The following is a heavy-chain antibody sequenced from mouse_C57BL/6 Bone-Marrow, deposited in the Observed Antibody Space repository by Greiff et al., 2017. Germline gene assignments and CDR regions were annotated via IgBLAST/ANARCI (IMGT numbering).Heavy chain of an antibody. J-gene: IGHJ1*03. CDR3: ARWGPRYFDV. V-gene: IGHV1-9*01. CDR2: LLPGSGST. Sequence: QVLLQQSGAELMKPGASVKLSCKATGYTFSGYWIEWVQQRPGHGLEWIGELLPGSGSTYYNEKVKGKVTISADTSYNTAYMQISSLATADSAIYYGARWGPRYFDVWGTGTTVTVSS. CDR1: GYTFSGYW.